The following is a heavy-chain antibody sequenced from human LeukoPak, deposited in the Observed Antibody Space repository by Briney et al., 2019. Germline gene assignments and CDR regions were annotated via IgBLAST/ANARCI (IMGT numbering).Heavy chain of an antibody. CDR1: GFTFSSYA. CDR3: ANDGPFDY. Sequence: GGSLRLSCAASGFTFSSYAMHWVRQAPGKGLEWVAVISYDGSNKYYADSVKGRFTISRDNSKNTLYLQMNSLRAEDTAVYYCANDGPFDYWGQGTLVTVSS. V-gene: IGHV3-30-3*02. J-gene: IGHJ4*02. CDR2: ISYDGSNK.